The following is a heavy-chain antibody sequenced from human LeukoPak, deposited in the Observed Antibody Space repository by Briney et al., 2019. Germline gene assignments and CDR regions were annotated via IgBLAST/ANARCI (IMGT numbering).Heavy chain of an antibody. CDR2: INPNSAGT. J-gene: IGHJ4*02. CDR3: ARADGSVWSGGEVDY. V-gene: IGHV1-2*02. D-gene: IGHD6-19*01. CDR1: GYTFTGYY. Sequence: ASVKVSCKASGYTFTGYYIHWVRQAPGQGLEWMGWINPNSAGTHYAQKFQGRVTMTRDTSISTAYMELSRLRSDDTAVYYCARADGSVWSGGEVDYWGQGTLVSVSS.